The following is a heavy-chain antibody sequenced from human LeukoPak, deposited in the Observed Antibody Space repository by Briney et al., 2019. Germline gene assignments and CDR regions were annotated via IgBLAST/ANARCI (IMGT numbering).Heavy chain of an antibody. D-gene: IGHD1-26*01. CDR3: ARRGGSGRAFDY. CDR2: IYYTGST. J-gene: IGHJ4*02. Sequence: LSETLSLTCSVSGASISGGTYYWGWIRQPPGKGLEWIGSIYYTGSTYDNPSLKSRVTISVDTSKNQFSLKLSSATAADTAVYYCARRGGSGRAFDYWGQGTLVTVSS. V-gene: IGHV4-39*01. CDR1: GASISGGTYY.